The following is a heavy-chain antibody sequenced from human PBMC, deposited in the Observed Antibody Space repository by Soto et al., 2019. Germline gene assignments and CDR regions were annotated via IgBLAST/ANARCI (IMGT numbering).Heavy chain of an antibody. CDR3: AKDGYDILTGYAYYYGMDV. D-gene: IGHD3-9*01. V-gene: IGHV3-30*18. Sequence: QVQLVESGGGVVQPGRSLRLSCAASGFTFSSYGMHWVRQAPGKGLEWVAVISYDGSNKYYADSVKGRFTISRDNSKNTLYLQMNSLRAEDTAVYDCAKDGYDILTGYAYYYGMDVWGQGTTVTVSS. CDR2: ISYDGSNK. CDR1: GFTFSSYG. J-gene: IGHJ6*02.